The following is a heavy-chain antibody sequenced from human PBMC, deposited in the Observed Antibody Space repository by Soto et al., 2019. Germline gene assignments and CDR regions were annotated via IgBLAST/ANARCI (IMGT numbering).Heavy chain of an antibody. Sequence: QVQLQQWGAGLLKPSETLSLTCAVYGGSFSGYYWSWIRQPPGKGLEWIGEINQSGSTNYNPSLKSRVTISVDTSKNQFSLKLSSVTAADTAVYYCARSESGDYEFSWFDPWGQGTLVTVSS. CDR1: GGSFSGYY. J-gene: IGHJ5*02. CDR2: INQSGST. CDR3: ARSESGDYEFSWFDP. D-gene: IGHD4-17*01. V-gene: IGHV4-34*01.